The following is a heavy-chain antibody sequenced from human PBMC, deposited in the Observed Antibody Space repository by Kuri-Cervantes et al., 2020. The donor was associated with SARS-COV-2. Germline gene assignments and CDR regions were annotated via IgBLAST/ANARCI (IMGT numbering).Heavy chain of an antibody. V-gene: IGHV3-21*01. J-gene: IGHJ4*02. CDR3: ARYFGVITVDY. Sequence: GESLKISCAASGFTFSSYSMLWVRQAPGKGLEWVSSTNTDGSHKNYADSVKGRFTISRDSAKSSLYLQMNSLRVEDTAVYYCARYFGVITVDYWGRGTLVTVSS. CDR1: GFTFSSYS. CDR2: TNTDGSHK. D-gene: IGHD3-3*01.